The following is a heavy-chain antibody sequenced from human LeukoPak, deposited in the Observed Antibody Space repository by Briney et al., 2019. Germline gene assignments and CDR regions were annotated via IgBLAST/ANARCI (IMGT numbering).Heavy chain of an antibody. Sequence: SDTLSLTCSVSGASLSGGTYYWGWIRQPPGKGLEWIGSIYYTGSTYDNPSLKSRVTISVDTSKNQYSLKLSSVTAADTAVYYCARRGGSGRAFDYWGQGTLVTVSS. D-gene: IGHD1-26*01. CDR3: ARRGGSGRAFDY. J-gene: IGHJ4*02. CDR2: IYYTGST. CDR1: GASLSGGTYY. V-gene: IGHV4-39*01.